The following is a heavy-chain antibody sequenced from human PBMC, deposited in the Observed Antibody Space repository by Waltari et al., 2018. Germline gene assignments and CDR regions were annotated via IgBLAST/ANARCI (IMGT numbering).Heavy chain of an antibody. Sequence: EVQLLESGGGLVQPGGSLRLSCAASGFTFSSYAMSWVRQAPGKGLEWVSAISGSGGRTDYADSVKGRFTISRDKSKNTLYLQMNSLRAEDTAVYYCAKVLSDDSSGYTYYFDYWGQGTLVTVSS. CDR1: GFTFSSYA. CDR3: AKVLSDDSSGYTYYFDY. J-gene: IGHJ4*02. CDR2: ISGSGGRT. V-gene: IGHV3-23*01. D-gene: IGHD3-22*01.